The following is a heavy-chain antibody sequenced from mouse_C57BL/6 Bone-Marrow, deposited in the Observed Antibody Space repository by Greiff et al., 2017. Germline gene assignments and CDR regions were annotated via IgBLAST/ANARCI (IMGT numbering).Heavy chain of an antibody. Sequence: LQESGAELVRPGASVKLSCKASGYTFTSYGISWVKQRPGQGLEWIGEIYPRSGNTYYNEKFKGKATLTADKSSSAAYMELRSLTSEDSAVYFWARLYYYGRDGYFDVCGTGTTVTVSS. D-gene: IGHD1-1*01. V-gene: IGHV1-81*01. J-gene: IGHJ1*03. CDR1: GYTFTSYG. CDR2: IYPRSGNT. CDR3: ARLYYYGRDGYFDV.